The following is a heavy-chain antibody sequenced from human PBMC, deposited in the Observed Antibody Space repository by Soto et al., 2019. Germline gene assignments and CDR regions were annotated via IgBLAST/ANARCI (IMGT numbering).Heavy chain of an antibody. CDR1: GFTFSSYG. Sequence: GGSLRLSCAASGFTFSSYGMHWVRQAPGKGLEWVAVISYDGSNKYYADSVKGRFTISRDNSKNTLYLQMNSLRAEDTAVYYCAKSPGIAAAAPPWGQGTLVTVSS. J-gene: IGHJ5*02. CDR2: ISYDGSNK. V-gene: IGHV3-30*18. D-gene: IGHD6-13*01. CDR3: AKSPGIAAAAPP.